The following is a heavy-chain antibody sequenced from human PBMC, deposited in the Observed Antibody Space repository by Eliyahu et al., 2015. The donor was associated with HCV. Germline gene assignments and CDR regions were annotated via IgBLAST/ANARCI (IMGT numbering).Heavy chain of an antibody. D-gene: IGHD4-17*01. J-gene: IGHJ5*02. CDR2: IKKDGSEK. Sequence: GALVQPGGSLRLSCAASGFTFSSYWMTWVRQASGRGLEWVANIKKDGSEKYYVDSVKGRFTISRDNAKNSLYLQMNSLRAEDTAVYYCARHDYVFDPWGQGTLVTVSS. V-gene: IGHV3-7*01. CDR3: ARHDYVFDP. CDR1: GFTFSSYW.